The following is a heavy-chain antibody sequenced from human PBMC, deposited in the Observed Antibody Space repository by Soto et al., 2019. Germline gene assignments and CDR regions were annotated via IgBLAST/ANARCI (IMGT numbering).Heavy chain of an antibody. CDR2: ISSSSYI. V-gene: IGHV3-21*01. D-gene: IGHD4-17*01. CDR3: ARARDRYGDYAGLTFDY. Sequence: GGSLRLSCAASGFTFSSYSMNWVRQAPGKGLEWVSSISSSSYIYYADSVKGRFTISRDNAKNSLYLQMNSLRAEDTAVYYCARARDRYGDYAGLTFDYWGQGTLVTVSS. J-gene: IGHJ4*02. CDR1: GFTFSSYS.